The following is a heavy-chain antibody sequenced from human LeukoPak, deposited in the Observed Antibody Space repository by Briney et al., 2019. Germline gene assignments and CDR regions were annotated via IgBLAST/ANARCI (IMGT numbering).Heavy chain of an antibody. V-gene: IGHV1-69*05. CDR2: IIPIFGTA. D-gene: IGHD3-22*01. CDR1: GGTFSSYA. CDR3: ASDRYYYDSSGYYNY. Sequence: ASVKVSCKASGGTFSSYAISWVRQAPGQGLEWMGRIIPIFGTANYAQKFQGKVTITTDESTSTAYMELSSLRSEDTAVYYCASDRYYYDSSGYYNYWGQGTLVTVSS. J-gene: IGHJ4*02.